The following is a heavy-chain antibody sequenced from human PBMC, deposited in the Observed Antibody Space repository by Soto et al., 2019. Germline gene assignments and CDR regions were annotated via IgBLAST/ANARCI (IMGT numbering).Heavy chain of an antibody. CDR1: GGSISSGDYY. D-gene: IGHD3-3*01. V-gene: IGHV4-31*03. J-gene: IGHJ5*02. CDR2: IYYSGST. CDR3: ARWWSGSRQGFDP. Sequence: QVQLQESGPGLVKPSQTLSLTCTVSGGSISSGDYYWSWIRQHPGKGLEWIGYIYYSGSTYYNPSLKSRGPISVDTSKNQFSLKLSSVTAADTAVYYCARWWSGSRQGFDPWGQGTLVTVSS.